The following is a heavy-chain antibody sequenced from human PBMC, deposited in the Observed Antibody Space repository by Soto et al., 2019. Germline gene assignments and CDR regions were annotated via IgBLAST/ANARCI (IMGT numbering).Heavy chain of an antibody. CDR3: ARDQLYSSAWSYFDY. D-gene: IGHD6-19*01. V-gene: IGHV1-18*01. J-gene: IGHJ4*02. CDR1: GYTFTHYG. CDR2: ISGYDGNT. Sequence: QDHLVQSGAEVKKPGASVKVSCKASGYTFTHYGISWVRQAPGQGLEWMGWISGYDGNTEYAEKLQGRVTMTTDTSTSIAYMELRSLRSDDTAVYYCARDQLYSSAWSYFDYWGQGTLVTVSS.